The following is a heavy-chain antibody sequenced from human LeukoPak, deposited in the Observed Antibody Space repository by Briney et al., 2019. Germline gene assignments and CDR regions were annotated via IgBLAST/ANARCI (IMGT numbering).Heavy chain of an antibody. D-gene: IGHD5/OR15-5a*01. CDR1: GGSFSGYY. V-gene: IGHV4-34*01. Sequence: PWETLSLTCAVYGGSFSGYYSSWIRQPPGKGLEWIGEINHSGSTNYNPSLKSRVTISVDTSKYQFSLKLSSVTAADTAVYYCASVSPYWFDPWGQGTLVTVSS. CDR3: ASVSPYWFDP. CDR2: INHSGST. J-gene: IGHJ5*02.